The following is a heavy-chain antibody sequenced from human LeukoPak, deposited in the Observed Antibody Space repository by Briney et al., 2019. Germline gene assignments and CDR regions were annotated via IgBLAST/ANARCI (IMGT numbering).Heavy chain of an antibody. CDR1: GFTFSSYG. Sequence: GGSLRLSCAASGFTFSSYGMHWVRQAPGKGLEWVAVISYDGSNKYYADSVKGRFTISRDNSKNTLYLQMNSLRAEDTAVYYCAKDLATTPDYWGQGTLVTVSS. CDR3: AKDLATTPDY. CDR2: ISYDGSNK. D-gene: IGHD5-12*01. V-gene: IGHV3-30*18. J-gene: IGHJ4*02.